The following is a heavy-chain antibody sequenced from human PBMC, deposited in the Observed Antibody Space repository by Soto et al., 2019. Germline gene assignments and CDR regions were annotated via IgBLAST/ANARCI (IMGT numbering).Heavy chain of an antibody. J-gene: IGHJ6*02. V-gene: IGHV1-69*13. CDR2: IIPIFGTA. Sequence: SVKVSCKASGGTFSSYAISCVRQAPGQGLEWMGGIIPIFGTANYAQKFQGRVTITADESTSTAYMELSSLRSEDTAVYYCARGRYCTNGVCYYYGMDVWGQGTTVTVSS. D-gene: IGHD2-8*01. CDR3: ARGRYCTNGVCYYYGMDV. CDR1: GGTFSSYA.